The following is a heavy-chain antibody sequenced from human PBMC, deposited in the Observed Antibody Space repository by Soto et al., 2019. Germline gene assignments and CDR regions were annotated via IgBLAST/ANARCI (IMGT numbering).Heavy chain of an antibody. J-gene: IGHJ3*02. CDR2: ISGSGGST. CDR1: GFTFSSYA. Sequence: GGSLRLSCAASGFTFSSYAVSWVRQAPGKGLEWVSAISGSGGSTYYADSVKGRFTISRDNSENTLYLQMNSLRAEDTAVYYCAKALLDYDSSGYYYGPPAGIWGQGTMVTVSS. V-gene: IGHV3-23*01. CDR3: AKALLDYDSSGYYYGPPAGI. D-gene: IGHD3-22*01.